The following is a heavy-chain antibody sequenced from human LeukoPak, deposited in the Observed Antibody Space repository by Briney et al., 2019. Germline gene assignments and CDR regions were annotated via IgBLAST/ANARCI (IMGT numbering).Heavy chain of an antibody. J-gene: IGHJ3*02. Sequence: GGSLRLSCAASGFTFSSYSMNWVRQAPGKGLEWVSSISSSSSYIYYADSVKGRFTISRDNAKNSLYLQMDSLRAEDTAVYYCARDLSRYYDSSGYYSPRNAFDIWGQGTMVTVSP. CDR3: ARDLSRYYDSSGYYSPRNAFDI. CDR2: ISSSSSYI. CDR1: GFTFSSYS. V-gene: IGHV3-21*01. D-gene: IGHD3-22*01.